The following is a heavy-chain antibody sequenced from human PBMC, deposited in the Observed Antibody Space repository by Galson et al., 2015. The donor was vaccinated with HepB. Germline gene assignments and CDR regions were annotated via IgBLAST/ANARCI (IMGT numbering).Heavy chain of an antibody. J-gene: IGHJ4*02. CDR3: AVASSGWKYYFDY. CDR2: INPNSGGT. CDR1: GYTFTGYY. D-gene: IGHD6-19*01. V-gene: IGHV1-2*02. Sequence: SVKVSCKASGYTFTGYYMHWVRQAPGQGLEWMGWINPNSGGTNYAQKFQGRVTMTRDTSISTAYMELSRLRSDDTAVYYCAVASSGWKYYFDYWGQGTLVTVSS.